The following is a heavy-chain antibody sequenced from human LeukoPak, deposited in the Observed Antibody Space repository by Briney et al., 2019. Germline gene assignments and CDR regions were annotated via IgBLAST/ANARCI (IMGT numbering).Heavy chain of an antibody. CDR3: AELGITMIGGV. D-gene: IGHD3-10*02. Sequence: GGSLRLSCAASGFSFSTYAMSWVRQAPGKGLEWVAVISGSGGSTYYADSVKGRFTISRDNAKNSLYLQMNSLRAEDTAVYYCAELGITMIGGVWGKGTTVTISS. V-gene: IGHV3-23*01. J-gene: IGHJ6*04. CDR2: ISGSGGST. CDR1: GFSFSTYA.